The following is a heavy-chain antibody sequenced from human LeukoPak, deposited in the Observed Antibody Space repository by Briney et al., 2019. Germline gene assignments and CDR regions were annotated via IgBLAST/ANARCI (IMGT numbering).Heavy chain of an antibody. Sequence: SETLSLTCAVYGGSFSGYYWSWLRQPPGKGLEWIGEINHSGSTNYGPSLTSRVTISVDTSKKQISLKLSSVTAADTAVYYCARAKEYGYNYGPGFGFDPWGQGTLVTVSS. CDR2: INHSGST. D-gene: IGHD5-18*01. CDR1: GGSFSGYY. J-gene: IGHJ5*02. CDR3: ARAKEYGYNYGPGFGFDP. V-gene: IGHV4-34*01.